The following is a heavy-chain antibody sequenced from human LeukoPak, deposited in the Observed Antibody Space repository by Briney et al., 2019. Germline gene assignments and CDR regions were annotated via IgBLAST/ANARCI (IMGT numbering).Heavy chain of an antibody. Sequence: PSGTLSLTCTVSGGSISSYYWSWIRQPPGKGLEWIAYIHHSGSTNYNPSLKSRVTISVDTSKNQFSLKLSSVTAADTAVYYCARGDTYYYYYGMDVWGQGTTVTVSS. D-gene: IGHD2-2*02. CDR2: IHHSGST. V-gene: IGHV4-59*12. CDR3: ARGDTYYYYYGMDV. J-gene: IGHJ6*02. CDR1: GGSISSYY.